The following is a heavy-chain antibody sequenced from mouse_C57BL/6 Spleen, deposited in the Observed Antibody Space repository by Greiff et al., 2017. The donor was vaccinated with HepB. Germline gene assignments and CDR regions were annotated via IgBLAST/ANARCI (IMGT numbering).Heavy chain of an antibody. J-gene: IGHJ4*01. CDR1: GFTFSSYA. D-gene: IGHD1-1*01. V-gene: IGHV5-4*01. CDR2: ISDGGSYT. CDR3: ARDRAVVAMDY. Sequence: EVQRVESGGGLVKPGGSLKLSCAASGFTFSSYAMSWVRQTPEKRLEWVATISDGGSYTYYPDNVKGRFTISRDNAKNNLYLQMSHLKSEDTAMYYCARDRAVVAMDYWGQGTSVTVSS.